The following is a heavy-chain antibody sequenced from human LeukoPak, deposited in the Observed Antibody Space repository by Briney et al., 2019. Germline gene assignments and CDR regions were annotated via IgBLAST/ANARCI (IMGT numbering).Heavy chain of an antibody. J-gene: IGHJ4*02. Sequence: SETLSLTCAVYGGSFSVYYWSWIRQPPGKGLEWIGEINHSGSTNYNPSLKSRVTISVDTSKNQFSLKLSSVTAADTAVYYCARRALYCSSTSCYLTTVTKYYFDYWGQGTLVTVSS. CDR1: GGSFSVYY. V-gene: IGHV4-34*01. CDR3: ARRALYCSSTSCYLTTVTKYYFDY. D-gene: IGHD2-2*01. CDR2: INHSGST.